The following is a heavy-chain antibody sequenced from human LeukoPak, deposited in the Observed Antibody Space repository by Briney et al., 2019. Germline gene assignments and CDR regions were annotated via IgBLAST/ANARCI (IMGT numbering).Heavy chain of an antibody. D-gene: IGHD6-13*01. CDR1: GGSISSSSYY. J-gene: IGHJ4*02. CDR3: ARHSSIAAASNY. Sequence: SETLSLTCTVSGGSISSSSYYWGWLRQPPGKGLEWIGSIYYSGSTYYNPSLKSRVTISVDTSKNQFSLKLSSVTAADTAVYYCARHSSIAAASNYWGQGTLVTVSS. CDR2: IYYSGST. V-gene: IGHV4-39*01.